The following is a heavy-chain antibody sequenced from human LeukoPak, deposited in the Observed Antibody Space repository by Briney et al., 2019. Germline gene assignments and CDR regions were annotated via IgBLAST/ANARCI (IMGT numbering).Heavy chain of an antibody. J-gene: IGHJ6*03. CDR2: ISSSSSTI. CDR1: GFTFSSYS. D-gene: IGHD3-10*01. Sequence: PGGSLRLSCAASGFTFSSYSMNWVRQAPGKGLEWVSYISSSSSTIYYADSVKGRFTISRDNAKNSLYLQMNSLRAEDTAVYYCARVGRGFGELLPYYYYYYYVDVWGKGTTVTVSS. CDR3: ARVGRGFGELLPYYYYYYYVDV. V-gene: IGHV3-48*01.